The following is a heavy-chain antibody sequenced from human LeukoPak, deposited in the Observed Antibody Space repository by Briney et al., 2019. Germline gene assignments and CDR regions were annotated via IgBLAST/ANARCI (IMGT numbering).Heavy chain of an antibody. CDR3: ARDYDISTGYYNFGDAFDI. J-gene: IGHJ3*02. CDR1: GFTFSDYY. D-gene: IGHD3-9*01. CDR2: ISSSGSTI. V-gene: IGHV3-11*01. Sequence: PGGSLRLSCAASGFTFSDYYMSWIRQAPGKGLEWVSYISSSGSTIYYADSVKGRFTISRDNAKNSPYLQMNSLRAEDTAVYYCARDYDISTGYYNFGDAFDIWGQGTMVTVSS.